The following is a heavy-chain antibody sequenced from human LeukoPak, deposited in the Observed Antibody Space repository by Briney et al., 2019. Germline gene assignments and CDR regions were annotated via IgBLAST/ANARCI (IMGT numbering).Heavy chain of an antibody. Sequence: GGSLRLSCAASGFTFSSYAMNWVRQAPGKGLEWVSNISGSGSSTYYADSVKGRFTISRDNSKNTLYLQMNSLRAEDTAIYYCAKDHGCSGSYYVDYGGRGTRVTVSS. CDR2: ISGSGSST. V-gene: IGHV3-23*01. J-gene: IGHJ4*02. D-gene: IGHD1-26*01. CDR3: AKDHGCSGSYYVDY. CDR1: GFTFSSYA.